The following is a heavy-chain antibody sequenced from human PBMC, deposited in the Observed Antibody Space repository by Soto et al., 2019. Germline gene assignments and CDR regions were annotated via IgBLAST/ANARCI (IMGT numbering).Heavy chain of an antibody. Sequence: GASVKVSCKASGYTFTRSGISWVRQAPGQGPEWMGWISSYNGDTNYAQTFQGRVTMTTDTSTSTAYMELRSLRSDDTAVYYCAVGGGPPYYYYGMDVWGQGPPVTGPS. CDR3: AVGGGPPYYYYGMDV. CDR1: GYTFTRSG. J-gene: IGHJ6*02. D-gene: IGHD3-16*01. V-gene: IGHV1-18*01. CDR2: ISSYNGDT.